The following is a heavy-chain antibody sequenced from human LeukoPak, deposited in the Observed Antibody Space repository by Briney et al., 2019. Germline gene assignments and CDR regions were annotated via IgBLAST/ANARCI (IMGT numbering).Heavy chain of an antibody. CDR2: ISGSSGHT. D-gene: IGHD3-22*01. CDR3: ARVGITMIVG. Sequence: QPGGSLILSCAASGLTFSSYAMSWVRQAPGKGLEWVSAISGSSGHTYYADSVKGRFTISRDNSKNALYLQMNSLRAEDTAVYYCARVGITMIVGWGQGTLVTVSS. V-gene: IGHV3-23*01. CDR1: GLTFSSYA. J-gene: IGHJ4*02.